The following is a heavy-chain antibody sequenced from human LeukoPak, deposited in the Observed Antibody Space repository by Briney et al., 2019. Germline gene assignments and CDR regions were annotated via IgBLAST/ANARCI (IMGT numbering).Heavy chain of an antibody. CDR1: GGSFSGYY. V-gene: IGHV4-34*01. CDR2: INHSGST. CDR3: ARAGIQLWRRLDY. Sequence: PSETLSLTCAVYGGSFSGYYWSWIRQPPGKGLEWIGEINHSGSTNYNPSLKSRVTISVDTSKNQFSLKLSSVTAADTAVYYCARAGIQLWRRLDYWGQGTLVTVSS. D-gene: IGHD5-18*01. J-gene: IGHJ4*02.